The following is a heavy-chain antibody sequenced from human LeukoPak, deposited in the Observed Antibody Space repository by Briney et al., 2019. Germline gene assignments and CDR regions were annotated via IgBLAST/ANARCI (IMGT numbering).Heavy chain of an antibody. CDR2: IYYSGST. CDR3: ARGNPSSGDGSDI. J-gene: IGHJ3*02. Sequence: PSETLSLTCTVSGGSISSYYWSWIRQPPGKGLEWIGYIYYSGSTNYNPSLKSRVTISVDTSKNQFSLKLSSVTASDTAVYYCARGNPSSGDGSDIWGQGTMVTVSS. V-gene: IGHV4-59*08. D-gene: IGHD6-19*01. CDR1: GGSISSYY.